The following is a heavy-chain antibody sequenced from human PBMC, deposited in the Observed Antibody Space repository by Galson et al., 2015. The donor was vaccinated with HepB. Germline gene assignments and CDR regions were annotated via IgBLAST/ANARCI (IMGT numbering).Heavy chain of an antibody. CDR1: GFTFNTYA. D-gene: IGHD3/OR15-3a*01. V-gene: IGHV3-30-3*01. Sequence: SLRLSCAASGFTFNTYAMHWVRQAPGKGLEWVAAISKDGSEKYYADSVKGRLTISRDNPRETLNLQMNSLRPDDTAVYYCARSHRTGLYDAFDIWGQGTGVTVSS. CDR3: ARSHRTGLYDAFDI. J-gene: IGHJ3*02. CDR2: ISKDGSEK.